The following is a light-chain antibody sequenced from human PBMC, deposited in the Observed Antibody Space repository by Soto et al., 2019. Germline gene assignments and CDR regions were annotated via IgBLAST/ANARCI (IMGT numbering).Light chain of an antibody. CDR3: QQSYIIPWT. Sequence: DIQMTQSPSSLSASVGDRVTITCRASQSISSYLNWYQHSPGKAPNLLIYAASTLQRGVPSRFTGSGSGTDFTLTISSLQPEDFATYYCQQSYIIPWTFGQGTKVEIK. J-gene: IGKJ1*01. CDR2: AAS. V-gene: IGKV1-39*01. CDR1: QSISSY.